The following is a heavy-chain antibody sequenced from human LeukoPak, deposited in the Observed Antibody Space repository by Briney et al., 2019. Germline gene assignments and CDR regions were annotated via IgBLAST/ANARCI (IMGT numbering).Heavy chain of an antibody. CDR2: IYYSGST. Sequence: PSETLSLTCTVSGDSISSSSYYWGWIRQPPGKGLEWIGSIYYSGSTYYNPSLKSRVTISVDTSKNQFSLKLSSVTAADTAVYYCARAVPTYDYVWGSYRPGHFQHWGQGTLVTVSS. D-gene: IGHD3-16*02. CDR3: ARAVPTYDYVWGSYRPGHFQH. V-gene: IGHV4-39*07. J-gene: IGHJ1*01. CDR1: GDSISSSSYY.